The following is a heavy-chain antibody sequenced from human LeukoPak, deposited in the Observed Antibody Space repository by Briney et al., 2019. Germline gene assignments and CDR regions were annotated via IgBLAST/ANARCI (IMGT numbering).Heavy chain of an antibody. V-gene: IGHV3-48*04. CDR3: ARSGGWYGRSYFDY. CDR1: GLTFSSYS. J-gene: IGHJ4*02. Sequence: GGSLRLSCAASGLTFSSYSMNWVRQAPGKGLEWVSYISSSSSNIYYADSVKGRFTISRDNAKNSLYLQMNSLRAKDTAVYYCARSGGWYGRSYFDYWGQGTLVTVSS. D-gene: IGHD6-19*01. CDR2: ISSSSSNI.